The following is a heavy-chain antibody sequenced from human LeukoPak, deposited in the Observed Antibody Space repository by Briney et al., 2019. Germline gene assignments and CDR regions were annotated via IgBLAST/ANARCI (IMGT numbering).Heavy chain of an antibody. Sequence: GGSLKLSCAASGFTFSNYNFYWVRQAPGKGLEWVSSVSSTSSYIYYADSMKGRFTISRDNAKNSLYLQMNSLRAEDTAVYYCARDLHYYGSGPWGQGTLVTVSS. D-gene: IGHD3-10*01. V-gene: IGHV3-21*01. CDR3: ARDLHYYGSGP. J-gene: IGHJ5*02. CDR2: VSSTSSYI. CDR1: GFTFSNYN.